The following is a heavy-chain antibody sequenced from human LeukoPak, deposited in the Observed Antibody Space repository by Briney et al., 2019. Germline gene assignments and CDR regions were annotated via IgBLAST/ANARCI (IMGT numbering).Heavy chain of an antibody. CDR1: GFTFDDYA. J-gene: IGHJ4*02. CDR3: ATFGTLNDY. CDR2: ISWNSGSI. V-gene: IGHV3-9*01. Sequence: QPGRSLRLSCAASGFTFDDYAMHWVRQAPGKGLEWVSGISWNSGSIGYADSVKGRFTISRDNAKNSLYLQMNSLRAEDTALYYCATFGTLNDYWGQGTLDTVSS. D-gene: IGHD1-14*01.